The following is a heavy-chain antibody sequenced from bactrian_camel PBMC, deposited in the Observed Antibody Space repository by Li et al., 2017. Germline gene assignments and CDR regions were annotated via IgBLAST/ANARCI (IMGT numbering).Heavy chain of an antibody. CDR2: HTGGATT. Sequence: HVQLVESGGGSVQPGGSLRLSCTASEDIASSVCVGWFWQSPGKEREGVAYVHTGGATTSYHDSVKGRFAIFQGEAKNTVYLLMNNLKPEDTATYYCAAGRGVLYAGLWICPNSAPAYNFWGQGTQVTVS. CDR1: EDIASSVC. V-gene: IGHV3S53*01. CDR3: AAGRGVLYAGLWICPNSAPAYNF. D-gene: IGHD1*01. J-gene: IGHJ4*01.